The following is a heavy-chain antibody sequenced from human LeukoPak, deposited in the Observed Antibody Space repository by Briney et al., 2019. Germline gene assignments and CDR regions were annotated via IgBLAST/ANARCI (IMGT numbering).Heavy chain of an antibody. D-gene: IGHD6-19*01. CDR2: INQGGSVK. V-gene: IGHV3-7*01. Sequence: GSPRLSRVARRVSPRSSWMSSVCPAPGEGLGWVANINQGGSVKYYVDSVKGRFTISRDDAKNSLYVQMNSLRDEDTAVYYCARVGYGGWNLEYWGQGTLVTVSS. J-gene: IGHJ4*02. CDR3: ARVGYGGWNLEY. CDR1: RVSPRSSW.